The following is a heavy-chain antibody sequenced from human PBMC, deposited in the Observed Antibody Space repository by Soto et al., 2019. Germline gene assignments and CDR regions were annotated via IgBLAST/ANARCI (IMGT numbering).Heavy chain of an antibody. J-gene: IGHJ4*02. CDR2: ISYDGSNK. V-gene: IGHV3-30*18. CDR1: GFTFSSYG. CDR3: AKDTYYYDRSGYYTFDY. Sequence: QVQLVESGGGVVQPGRSLRLSCAASGFTFSSYGMHWVRQAPGKGLEWVAVISYDGSNKNYVDSVKGRFTISRDNSKKTVYLKMDRLRVEETAVYYCAKDTYYYDRSGYYTFDYWGQGTLVTVSS. D-gene: IGHD3-22*01.